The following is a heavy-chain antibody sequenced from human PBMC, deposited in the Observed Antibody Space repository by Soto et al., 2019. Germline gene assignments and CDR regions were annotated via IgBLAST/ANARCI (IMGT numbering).Heavy chain of an antibody. CDR2: ISGSGGST. CDR1: GFTFSSYA. Sequence: EVQLLESGGGLVQPGGSLRLSCAASGFTFSSYAMSWVRQAPGKGLEWVSAISGSGGSTYYADSVKGRFTISRDNSKNQLYLQMNSLRGEEPSVYYCAKYPPPSTGTTYPSKKHIDYWGQGTLVTVSS. CDR3: AKYPPPSTGTTYPSKKHIDY. V-gene: IGHV3-23*01. D-gene: IGHD1-7*01. J-gene: IGHJ4*02.